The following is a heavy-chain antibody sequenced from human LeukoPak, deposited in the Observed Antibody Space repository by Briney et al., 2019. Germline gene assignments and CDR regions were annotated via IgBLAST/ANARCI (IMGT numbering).Heavy chain of an antibody. V-gene: IGHV4-4*07. CDR1: GASISSYY. CDR3: ARDYVDTTMGQRFDP. J-gene: IGHJ5*02. CDR2: IYTSGTT. Sequence: PSETLFLTCTVSGASISSYYWSWIRQPAGKGLEWVGRIYTSGTTNYNPSLKSRVTISVDKSKNQFSLKLSSVTAADTAVYYCARDYVDTTMGQRFDPWGHGTLVTVSS. D-gene: IGHD5-18*01.